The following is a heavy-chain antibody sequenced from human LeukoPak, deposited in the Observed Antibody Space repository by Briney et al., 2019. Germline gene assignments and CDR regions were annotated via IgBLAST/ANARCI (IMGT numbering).Heavy chain of an antibody. CDR3: ARSGPEGNYYYMDV. CDR2: IIPIFGTA. V-gene: IGHV1-69*05. D-gene: IGHD3-3*01. J-gene: IGHJ6*03. Sequence: SVKVSCKASGGTFSSYAISWVRQAPGQGLEWMGGIIPIFGTANYAQTFQGRVTMTRDMSTSTVYMELSSLRSEDTAVYYCARSGPEGNYYYMDVWGKGTTVTVSS. CDR1: GGTFSSYA.